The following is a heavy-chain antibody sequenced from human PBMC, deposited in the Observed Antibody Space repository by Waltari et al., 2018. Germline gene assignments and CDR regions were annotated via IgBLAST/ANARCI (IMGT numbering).Heavy chain of an antibody. CDR1: GGTFSSYA. Sequence: QVHLVQSGAEVKKPGSSVKVSCKASGGTFSSYAISWVRQAPGQGLEWMGGGIPKLGTPNYAQKFQVRVTITTDESTSTAYMELSSLRSEDTAVYYCARYSGLDYWGQGTLVTVSS. V-gene: IGHV1-69*05. CDR3: ARYSGLDY. D-gene: IGHD5-12*01. CDR2: GIPKLGTP. J-gene: IGHJ4*02.